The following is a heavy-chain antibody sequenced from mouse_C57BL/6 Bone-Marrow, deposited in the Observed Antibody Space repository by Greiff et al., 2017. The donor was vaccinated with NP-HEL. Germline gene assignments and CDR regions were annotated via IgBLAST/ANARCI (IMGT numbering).Heavy chain of an antibody. CDR3: ARDEVVADY. J-gene: IGHJ2*01. Sequence: QVQLQQSGAELARPGASVKLSCKASGYTFTSYGISWVKQRTGQGLEWIGEIYPRSGNTYYNEKFKGKATLTADKSSSTAYMELRSLTSEDSAVYFCARDEVVADYWGRGTTLTVSS. V-gene: IGHV1-81*01. CDR1: GYTFTSYG. D-gene: IGHD1-1*01. CDR2: IYPRSGNT.